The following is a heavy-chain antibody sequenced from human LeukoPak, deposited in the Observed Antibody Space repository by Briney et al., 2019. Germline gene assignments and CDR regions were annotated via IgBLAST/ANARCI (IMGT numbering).Heavy chain of an antibody. CDR1: GYTFTSYY. D-gene: IGHD6-6*01. Sequence: ASVKVSCKASGYTFTSYYMHWVRQARGQGLEWMGWINPDSGGTNYAQKFQGRVTMTRDTSISTAYMELSSLRSEDTAVYYCARALYSSSSDLGYYYYYMDVWGKGTTVTVSS. J-gene: IGHJ6*03. CDR3: ARALYSSSSDLGYYYYYMDV. V-gene: IGHV1-2*02. CDR2: INPDSGGT.